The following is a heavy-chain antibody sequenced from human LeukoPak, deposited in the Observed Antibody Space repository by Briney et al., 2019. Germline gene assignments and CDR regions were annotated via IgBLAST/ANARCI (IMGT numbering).Heavy chain of an antibody. CDR2: INHSGST. CDR3: ARGTWWSHYFDY. CDR1: GGSFSDYY. D-gene: IGHD2-8*02. V-gene: IGHV4-34*01. Sequence: SETLSLTCTVYGGSFSDYYWSWIRQSPGKGLEWIGEINHSGSTNYNPSLKSRVTISVDTSKNQFSLKVTSLTAADTAVYYCARGTWWSHYFDYWGQGTLVTVSS. J-gene: IGHJ4*02.